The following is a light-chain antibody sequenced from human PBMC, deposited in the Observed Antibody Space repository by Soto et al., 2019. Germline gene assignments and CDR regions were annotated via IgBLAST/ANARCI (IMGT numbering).Light chain of an antibody. J-gene: IGLJ1*01. CDR2: SNN. CDR1: SSYIGSNT. Sequence: QSVLTQPPSASGTPGQRVTISCCESSSYIGSNTVNWYQQLPGTAPKLLIYSNNQRPSGVPDRFSGSKSGTSASLAISGLQSEDEADYYCAAWDDSLNGLVFGTGTKVTVL. CDR3: AAWDDSLNGLV. V-gene: IGLV1-44*01.